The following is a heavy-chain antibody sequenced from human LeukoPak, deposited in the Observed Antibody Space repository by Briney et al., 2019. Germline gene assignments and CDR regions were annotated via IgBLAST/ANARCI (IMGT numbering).Heavy chain of an antibody. V-gene: IGHV4-59*01. Sequence: SETPSLTCTVSGRSISSYYSTSIRQPPGKGLEWIGNVYYSGSIKNNPSLKSRVTISVDTSKNQYSLKLSSVTAADTAVYYCARGVRGVPHPFDYWGQGTPVPVSS. CDR3: ARGVRGVPHPFDY. D-gene: IGHD3-10*01. J-gene: IGHJ4*02. CDR1: GRSISSYY. CDR2: VYYSGSI.